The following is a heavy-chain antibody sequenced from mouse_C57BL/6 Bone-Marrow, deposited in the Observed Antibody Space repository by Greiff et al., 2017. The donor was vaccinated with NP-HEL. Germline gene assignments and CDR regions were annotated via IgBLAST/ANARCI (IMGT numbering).Heavy chain of an antibody. V-gene: IGHV5-4*01. CDR1: GFTFSSYA. Sequence: DVHLVESGGGLVKPGGSLKLSCAASGFTFSSYAMSWVRQTPEKRLEWVATISDGGSYTYYPDNVKGRFTLSRDNAKNNLYLQMSHLKSEDTAMYYCARVITTVVALYYFDYWGQGTTLTVSS. J-gene: IGHJ2*01. D-gene: IGHD1-1*01. CDR3: ARVITTVVALYYFDY. CDR2: ISDGGSYT.